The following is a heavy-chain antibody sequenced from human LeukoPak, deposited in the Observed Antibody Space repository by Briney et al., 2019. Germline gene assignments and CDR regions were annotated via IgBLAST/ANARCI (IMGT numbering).Heavy chain of an antibody. CDR3: AKDQGASYYYFMDV. J-gene: IGHJ6*03. Sequence: GASQRLPWTVSEGTHKTQGRHIVGKAPAKGREWVALILYDGSNEYADSVKGRFTISRDNSKNTLYLQMNSLRGDATGVYHCAKDQGASYYYFMDVSSKGATVSVSS. CDR1: EGTHKTQG. V-gene: IGHV3-30*02. CDR2: ILYDGSNE.